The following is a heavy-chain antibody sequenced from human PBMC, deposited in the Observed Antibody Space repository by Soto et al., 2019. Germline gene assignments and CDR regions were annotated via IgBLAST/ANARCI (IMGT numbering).Heavy chain of an antibody. D-gene: IGHD3-22*01. J-gene: IGHJ4*02. Sequence: SETLSLTCTVSGGSIRSGGYYWSWIRQHPGKGLEWIGYIYYSGSTYYNPSLKSRVTISVDTSKNQFSLKLSSVTAADTAVYYCARDIAGYYDSSGHFDYWGQGTLVTVSS. CDR2: IYYSGST. CDR3: ARDIAGYYDSSGHFDY. CDR1: GGSIRSGGYY. V-gene: IGHV4-31*03.